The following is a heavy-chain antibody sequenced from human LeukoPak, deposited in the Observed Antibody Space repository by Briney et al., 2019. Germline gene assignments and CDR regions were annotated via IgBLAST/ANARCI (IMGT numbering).Heavy chain of an antibody. J-gene: IGHJ4*02. CDR2: MYHSGSA. Sequence: PSETLTRTGTVGGYSSRSRSYWAWVRPTPGKGLEGIGSMYHSGSAHYNPSLKSRVTLSVDTSKNQFSLRLSSMTATDTAVYSCARRLGRPNTGIDFWGQGTLVTVSS. CDR1: GYSSRSRSY. D-gene: IGHD2-8*02. V-gene: IGHV4-38-2*02. CDR3: ARRLGRPNTGIDF.